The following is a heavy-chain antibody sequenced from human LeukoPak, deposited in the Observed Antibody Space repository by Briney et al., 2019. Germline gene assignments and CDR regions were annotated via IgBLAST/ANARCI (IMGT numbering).Heavy chain of an antibody. CDR2: IHPKSGGT. CDR1: GYTLTGYY. CDR3: AGRSVIVAPFDS. V-gene: IGHV1-2*02. J-gene: IGHJ4*02. D-gene: IGHD3-22*01. Sequence: ASVKVSCKYSGYTLTGYYLHWVRQAQGQGLEWMGWIHPKSGGTNYAQKFQGRVTMTRDTTISTVYMVISRLRSDDTAVYYCAGRSVIVAPFDSRGQGTLVTVSS.